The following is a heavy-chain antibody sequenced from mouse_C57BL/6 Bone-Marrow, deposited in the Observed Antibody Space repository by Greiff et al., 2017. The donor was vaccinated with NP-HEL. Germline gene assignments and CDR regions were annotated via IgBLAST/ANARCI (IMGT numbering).Heavy chain of an antibody. CDR3: ARNWGLGAMDY. J-gene: IGHJ4*01. V-gene: IGHV2-9-1*01. Sequence: QVQLKESGPGLVAPSPSLSITCTVSGFSLTSYAISWVRQPPGKGLEWLGVIWTGGGTNYYSALKSRLGISKDNYKSQVFLKMNSRQTDDTARYYCARNWGLGAMDYGGQGTSVTVSS. CDR2: IWTGGGT. CDR1: GFSLTSYA.